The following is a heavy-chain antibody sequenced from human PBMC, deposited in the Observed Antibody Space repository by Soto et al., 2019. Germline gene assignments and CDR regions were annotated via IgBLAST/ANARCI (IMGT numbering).Heavy chain of an antibody. CDR2: TSYDGSDK. Sequence: QVQLVESGGGVVQPGTSLRVSCVGSGFTFRSYVIHWVRQAPGKGLEWVALTSYDGSDKYYGDPVRGRFTISGDNSRNTVDLQMDSLRLEDTALYYCARWGTTGGLDVWGQGTLVSVSS. CDR1: GFTFRSYV. CDR3: ARWGTTGGLDV. V-gene: IGHV3-30*19. J-gene: IGHJ1*01. D-gene: IGHD3-16*01.